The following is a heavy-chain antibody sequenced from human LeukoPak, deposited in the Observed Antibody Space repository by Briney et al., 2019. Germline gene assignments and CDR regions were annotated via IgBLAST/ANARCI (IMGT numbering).Heavy chain of an antibody. CDR2: IYHSGST. J-gene: IGHJ6*02. V-gene: IGHV4-59*12. CDR3: ARDPSGSLAYYYYYYGMDV. Sequence: SETLSLTCTVSGGSISTYYWTWIRQPPGKGLEWIGYIYHSGSTNYNPSLKSRVTISVDTSKNQFSLKLSSVTAADTGVYYCARDPSGSLAYYYYYYGMDVWGQGTTVTVSS. CDR1: GGSISTYY. D-gene: IGHD1-26*01.